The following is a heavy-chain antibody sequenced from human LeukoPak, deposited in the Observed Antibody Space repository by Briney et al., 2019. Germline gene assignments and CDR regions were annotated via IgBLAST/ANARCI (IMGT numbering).Heavy chain of an antibody. Sequence: SVKVSCKASGYTFTSYDINWVRQATGQGLGWMGGIIPIFGTANYAQKFQGRVTITADESTSTAYMELSSLRSEDTAVYYCARDLGYGDYMFDYWGQGTLVTVSS. D-gene: IGHD4-17*01. CDR1: GYTFTSYD. J-gene: IGHJ4*02. CDR2: IIPIFGTA. CDR3: ARDLGYGDYMFDY. V-gene: IGHV1-69*13.